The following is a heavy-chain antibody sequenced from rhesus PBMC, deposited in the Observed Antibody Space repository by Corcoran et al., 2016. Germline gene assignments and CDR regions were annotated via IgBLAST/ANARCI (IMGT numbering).Heavy chain of an antibody. CDR1: GFSFSDYY. CDR3: ARVAQAYSSGWYVDY. V-gene: IGHV3S18*01. D-gene: IGHD6-31*01. J-gene: IGHJ4*01. Sequence: EVQLVESGGGLAKPGGSLRLSCAASGFSFSDYYFYWVRQGPGKGLEWVSGIWYKCGSTYYADSVKVSCPISRENAKNTLYLQMDSLRAEDTAVYYCARVAQAYSSGWYVDYWGQGVLVTVSS. CDR2: IWYKCGST.